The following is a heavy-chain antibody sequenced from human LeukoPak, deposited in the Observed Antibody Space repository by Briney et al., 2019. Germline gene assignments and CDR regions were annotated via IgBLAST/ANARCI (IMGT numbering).Heavy chain of an antibody. Sequence: SETLSLTCTVSGGSISNYYWSWIRQPPGKGLEWIGYIYSSGSTNFNPSLKSRVTISVDASKNHFSLKLSSVTAADTAVYYCARLRRSITMVRGVIIFPWFDPWGQGTLVTVSS. V-gene: IGHV4-59*08. CDR1: GGSISNYY. J-gene: IGHJ5*02. D-gene: IGHD3-10*01. CDR3: ARLRRSITMVRGVIIFPWFDP. CDR2: IYSSGST.